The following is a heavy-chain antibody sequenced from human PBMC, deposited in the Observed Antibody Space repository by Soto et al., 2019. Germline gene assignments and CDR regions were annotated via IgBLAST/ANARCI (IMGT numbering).Heavy chain of an antibody. CDR1: GGSFSGYY. D-gene: IGHD2-2*01. V-gene: IGHV4-34*01. Sequence: SDTLSLTCAVYGGSFSGYYWSWIRQPPGKGLEWIGEINHSGSTNYNPSLKSRVTIPVDTSKNQFSLKLSSVTAADTAVYYCARGRRVVPAAIRYYYYGMDVWGQGTTVTVSS. J-gene: IGHJ6*02. CDR2: INHSGST. CDR3: ARGRRVVPAAIRYYYYGMDV.